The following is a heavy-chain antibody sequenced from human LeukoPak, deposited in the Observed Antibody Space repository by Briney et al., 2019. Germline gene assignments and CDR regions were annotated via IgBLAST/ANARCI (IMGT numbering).Heavy chain of an antibody. J-gene: IGHJ5*02. V-gene: IGHV4-59*01. CDR1: GGSISSYY. D-gene: IGHD3-3*01. CDR3: ARSTRYNYDFWSGYNWLDP. CDR2: IYYSGST. Sequence: SVTLSLTCTVSGGSISSYYWSWIRQRPGKGLEWIGYIYYSGSTNYNPSLKSRVTISVDTSKNQFSLKLSSVTAADTAVYYCARSTRYNYDFWSGYNWLDPWGQGTLVTVSS.